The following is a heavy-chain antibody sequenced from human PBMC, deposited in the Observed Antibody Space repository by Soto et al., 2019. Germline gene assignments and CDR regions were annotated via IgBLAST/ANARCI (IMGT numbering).Heavy chain of an antibody. V-gene: IGHV3-23*01. CDR1: GVTFSDHA. Sequence: EVQLLESGGGLVQPGGSLRLSCTASGVTFSDHAMTWVRQAPGKGLEWVSGISGGGSGAYYADSVKGRFPISRANSKNTLFLPMASMRADDTAVYYSAKDLWWYVHWGQGPLVTVSS. CDR3: AKDLWWYVH. J-gene: IGHJ4*02. CDR2: ISGGGSGA. D-gene: IGHD2-15*01.